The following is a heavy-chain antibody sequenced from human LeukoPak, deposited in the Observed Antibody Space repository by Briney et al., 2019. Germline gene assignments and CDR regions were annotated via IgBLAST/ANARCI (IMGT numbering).Heavy chain of an antibody. D-gene: IGHD3-3*01. CDR2: IYYSGST. CDR3: ARSTPLLEEPFFDY. J-gene: IGHJ4*02. Sequence: PSETLSLTCTVSGGSISSGSYYWGWIRQPPGKGLEWIGSIYYSGSTYYNPSLKSRVTISVDTSKNQFSLKLSSVTAADTAVYYCARSTPLLEEPFFDYWGQGTLVTVSS. V-gene: IGHV4-39*01. CDR1: GGSISSGSYY.